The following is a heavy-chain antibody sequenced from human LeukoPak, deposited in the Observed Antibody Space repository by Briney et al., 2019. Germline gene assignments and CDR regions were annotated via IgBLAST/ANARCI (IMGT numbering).Heavy chain of an antibody. D-gene: IGHD4-17*01. Sequence: ASXKXXXXXSXXTFNNXAIXXVRQAPGQGLEXXGGXMPLFGTAGYAQKFQGRVTITKDESTRTVYLELTSLTSDDTAVYYCARDVHGDYGSGWFDPWGQGTLVSVSS. CDR3: ARDVHGDYGSGWFDP. J-gene: IGHJ5*02. V-gene: IGHV1-69*05. CDR2: XMPLFGTA. CDR1: XXTFNNXA.